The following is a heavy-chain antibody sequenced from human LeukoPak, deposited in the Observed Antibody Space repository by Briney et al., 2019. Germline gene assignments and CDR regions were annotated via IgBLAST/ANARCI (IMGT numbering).Heavy chain of an antibody. Sequence: SETLSLTCTVSGGSISSSSYYWGWIRQPPGKGLEWIGSIYYSGSTYYNPSLKSRVTISADTSKNQFSLKLSSVTAADTAVYYCARETGYCSSSSCYNYFDHWGQGTLVTVSS. J-gene: IGHJ4*02. V-gene: IGHV4-39*02. CDR2: IYYSGST. D-gene: IGHD2-2*02. CDR3: ARETGYCSSSSCYNYFDH. CDR1: GGSISSSSYY.